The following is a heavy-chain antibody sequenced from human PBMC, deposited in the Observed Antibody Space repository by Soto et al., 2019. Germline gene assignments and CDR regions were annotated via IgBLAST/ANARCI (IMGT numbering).Heavy chain of an antibody. D-gene: IGHD6-13*01. CDR2: IKQDGSEK. Sequence: GGSLRLSCAASGFTVSSNYMSWVRQAPGKGLEWVANIKQDGSEKYYVDSVKGRFTISRDNAKNSLYLQMNSLRAEDTAVYYCARDGLNKQPLDYWGQGTLVTVSS. J-gene: IGHJ4*02. CDR1: GFTVSSNY. V-gene: IGHV3-7*01. CDR3: ARDGLNKQPLDY.